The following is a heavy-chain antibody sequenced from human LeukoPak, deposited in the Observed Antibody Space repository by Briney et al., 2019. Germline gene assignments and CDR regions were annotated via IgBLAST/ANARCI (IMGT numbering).Heavy chain of an antibody. J-gene: IGHJ4*02. CDR2: ISGSGGST. CDR3: AKDRTTYLFDY. Sequence: GGSLRLSCAASGFTFSSYSMNWARQAPGKGLEWVSAISGSGGSTYYADSVKGRFTISRDNSKNTLYLQMNSLRAEDTAVYYCAKDRTTYLFDYWGQGTLVTVSS. CDR1: GFTFSSYS. D-gene: IGHD1-1*01. V-gene: IGHV3-23*01.